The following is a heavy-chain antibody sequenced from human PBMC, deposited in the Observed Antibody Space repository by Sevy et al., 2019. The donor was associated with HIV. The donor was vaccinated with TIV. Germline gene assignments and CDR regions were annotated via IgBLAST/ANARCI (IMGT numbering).Heavy chain of an antibody. J-gene: IGHJ4*02. CDR3: ATLRKTSYYDSSDSFYFDY. CDR1: GYTLTELS. Sequence: ASVKVSCKVSGYTLTELSMHWVRQAPGKGLEWMVGFDPEDGEAIYAQKFQGRVTMTEDTSTDTAYMELSSLRSEDTAVYYCATLRKTSYYDSSDSFYFDYRGQGTLVTVSS. D-gene: IGHD3-22*01. V-gene: IGHV1-24*01. CDR2: FDPEDGEA.